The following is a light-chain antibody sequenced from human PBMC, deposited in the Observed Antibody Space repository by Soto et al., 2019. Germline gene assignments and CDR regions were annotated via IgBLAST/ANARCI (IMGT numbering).Light chain of an antibody. CDR3: CSYGGAYTLV. CDR2: DVN. CDR1: SSDVGGYIF. Sequence: QSALTQPRSVSGSPGQSVTISCSGTSSDVGGYIFVSWYQQYPGKAPKPLIYDVNKRPSGVPDRFAGSKSGNTASLTISGLQVEDEADYFCCSYGGAYTLVFGGGTKVTVL. J-gene: IGLJ2*01. V-gene: IGLV2-11*01.